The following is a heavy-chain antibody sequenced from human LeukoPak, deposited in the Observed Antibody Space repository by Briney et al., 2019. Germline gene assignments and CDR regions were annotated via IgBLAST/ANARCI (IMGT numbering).Heavy chain of an antibody. D-gene: IGHD1-26*01. J-gene: IGHJ3*02. V-gene: IGHV1-2*02. CDR2: INPNSGGT. CDR3: AREGSLGATTNAFDI. CDR1: GYTFTGYY. Sequence: ASVKVSCKASGYTFTGYYMHWVRQAPGQGLEWMEWINPNSGGTNYAQKFQGRVTMTRDTSISTAYMELSRLRSDDTAVYYCAREGSLGATTNAFDIWGQGTMVTVSS.